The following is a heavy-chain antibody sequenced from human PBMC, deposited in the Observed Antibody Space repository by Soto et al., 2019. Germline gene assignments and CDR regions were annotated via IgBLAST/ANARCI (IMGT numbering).Heavy chain of an antibody. CDR2: ISPYNGTT. CDR3: ARDGERDTGLNFYYYLNGMDA. J-gene: IGHJ6*02. CDR1: GYTFTTYG. V-gene: IGHV1-18*04. D-gene: IGHD1-1*01. Sequence: QVQLVQSGGEVRKPGASVKVSCKASGYTFTTYGISWVRQAPGQGLEWMGWISPYNGTTKYAEKFQGEMTMTTDTATSTAYMDLRSLRSDDTAVYYCARDGERDTGLNFYYYLNGMDAWGQGTRVTVSS.